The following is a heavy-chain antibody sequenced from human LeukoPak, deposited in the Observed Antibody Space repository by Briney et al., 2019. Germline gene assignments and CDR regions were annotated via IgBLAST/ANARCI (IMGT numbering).Heavy chain of an antibody. V-gene: IGHV4-34*01. CDR2: INHSGST. Sequence: PSETLSLTCAVYGGSFSGYYWSWIRQPPGKGLEWIGEINHSGSTNYNPSLKSRVTISVDTSKNQFSLKLSSVTAADTAVYYCARVVESFWSGYYRQNWFDPWGQGTLVTVSS. CDR3: ARVVESFWSGYYRQNWFDP. J-gene: IGHJ5*02. CDR1: GGSFSGYY. D-gene: IGHD3-3*01.